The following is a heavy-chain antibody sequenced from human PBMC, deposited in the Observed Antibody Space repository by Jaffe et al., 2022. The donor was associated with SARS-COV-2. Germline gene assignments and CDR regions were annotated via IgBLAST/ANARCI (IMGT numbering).Heavy chain of an antibody. Sequence: QVQLVQSGAEVKKPGASVKVSCKASGYIFTGHYIHWVRQAPGQGLEWMGWINPHSGGTNFGQKFQGRVTMTRDRSISTTYMELGSLTSDDTAVYYCARAGLIQVYGYMSASDVWGQGTMVTVSS. J-gene: IGHJ3*01. CDR3: ARAGLIQVYGYMSASDV. V-gene: IGHV1-2*02. CDR1: GYIFTGHY. CDR2: INPHSGGT. D-gene: IGHD5-18*01.